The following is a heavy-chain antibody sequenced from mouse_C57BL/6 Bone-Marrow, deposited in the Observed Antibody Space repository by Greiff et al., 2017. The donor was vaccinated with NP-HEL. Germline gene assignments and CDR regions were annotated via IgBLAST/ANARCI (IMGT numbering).Heavy chain of an antibody. CDR1: GFNITDDY. CDR3: TTWPFAY. Sequence: VQLQQSGAELVRPGASVRLSCTASGFNITDDYMHWVKQRPEQGLEWIGWIDPEHGATDYDSKFQGKATITADTSSNTAYLQLSSLTSEDTAVYYCTTWPFAYWGQGTLVTVSA. V-gene: IGHV14-4*01. J-gene: IGHJ3*01. CDR2: IDPEHGAT.